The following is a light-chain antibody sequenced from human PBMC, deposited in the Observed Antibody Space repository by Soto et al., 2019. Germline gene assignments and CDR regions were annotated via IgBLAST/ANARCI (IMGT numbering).Light chain of an antibody. Sequence: QSVLTQPPSASGTPGQRVTISCSGTSSNIGSNYVSWYQQLPGTNPTLLIYSGDQRPSGVPDRFSGSKSCTSAALAISGVLYEDDEAYYCAAWYDGLGGLVFGGGTKLTVL. V-gene: IGLV1-47*02. CDR3: AAWYDGLGGLV. CDR1: SSNIGSNY. CDR2: SGD. J-gene: IGLJ2*01.